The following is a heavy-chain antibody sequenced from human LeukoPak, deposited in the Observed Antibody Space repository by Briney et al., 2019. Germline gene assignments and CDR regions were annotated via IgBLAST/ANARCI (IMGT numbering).Heavy chain of an antibody. CDR1: GGSFSGYY. Sequence: SEALSLTCAVYGGSFSGYYWSWIRQPPGKGLEWIGEINHSGSTNYNPSLKSRVTISVDTSKNQFSLKLSSVTAADTAVHYCARAKSGIAAAGPKDYWGQGTLVTVSS. CDR3: ARAKSGIAAAGPKDY. CDR2: INHSGST. J-gene: IGHJ4*02. V-gene: IGHV4-34*01. D-gene: IGHD6-13*01.